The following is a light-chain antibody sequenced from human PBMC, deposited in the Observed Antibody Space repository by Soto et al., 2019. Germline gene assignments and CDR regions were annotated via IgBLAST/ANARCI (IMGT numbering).Light chain of an antibody. Sequence: DIQMTQSPSSLSASVEDRVIITCRASQSISNHLNWYQQKPGKAPKLLIFAASSLQSGVPSRFSGSESGTDFTLTINGLQPEDFATYYCLQAASFPRTFGQGTKVEFK. CDR2: AAS. V-gene: IGKV1-39*01. J-gene: IGKJ1*01. CDR3: LQAASFPRT. CDR1: QSISNH.